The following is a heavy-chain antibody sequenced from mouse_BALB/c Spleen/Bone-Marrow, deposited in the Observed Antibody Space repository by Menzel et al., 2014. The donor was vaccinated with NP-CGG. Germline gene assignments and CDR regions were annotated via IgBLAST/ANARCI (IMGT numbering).Heavy chain of an antibody. D-gene: IGHD4-1*01. CDR1: GFAFSSYD. CDR3: ARPLTGAYFDY. Sequence: DVQLVESGGGLVKPGGSLKLSCAASGFAFSSYDMSWVRQTPEKRLEWVATISSGGSYTYYPDSVKGRFTISRDNARNTLYLQMSSLRSEDTALYYCARPLTGAYFDYWGQGTTLTASS. J-gene: IGHJ2*01. CDR2: ISSGGSYT. V-gene: IGHV5-9*02.